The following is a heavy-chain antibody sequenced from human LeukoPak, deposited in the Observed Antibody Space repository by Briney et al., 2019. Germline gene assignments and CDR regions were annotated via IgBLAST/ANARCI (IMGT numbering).Heavy chain of an antibody. J-gene: IGHJ4*02. CDR3: ARSLGGGVEMATVRLFDY. D-gene: IGHD5-24*01. CDR2: ISTSSTYM. CDR1: GLTFSSYA. V-gene: IGHV3-21*06. Sequence: GGSLRLSCAASGLTFSSYAMSWVRQAPGKGLEWVSSISTSSTYMSYTDSVKGRFTISRDNAKNSLYLQMNSLRAEDTAVYYCARSLGGGVEMATVRLFDYWGQGTLVTVSS.